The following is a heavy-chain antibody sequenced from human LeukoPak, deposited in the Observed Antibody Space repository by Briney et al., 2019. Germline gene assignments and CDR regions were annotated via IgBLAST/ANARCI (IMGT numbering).Heavy chain of an antibody. J-gene: IGHJ6*04. CDR2: INHSGST. CDR1: GGSISSGDYY. V-gene: IGHV4-30-4*01. Sequence: ASQTLSLTCTVSGGSISSGDYYWSWIRQPPGKGLEWIGEINHSGSTNYNPSLKSRVTISVDTSKNQFSLKLSSVTAADTAVYYCARGTLVVPAAHPGMDVWGKGTTVTVSS. D-gene: IGHD2-2*01. CDR3: ARGTLVVPAAHPGMDV.